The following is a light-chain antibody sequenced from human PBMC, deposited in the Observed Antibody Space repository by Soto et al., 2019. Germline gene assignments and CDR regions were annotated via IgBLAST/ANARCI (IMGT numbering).Light chain of an antibody. V-gene: IGKV3-11*01. J-gene: IGKJ4*01. CDR1: QSVSSY. CDR2: DAS. CDR3: LQRSKWPLT. Sequence: VLTQSPATLSLSPGDGATLSCRASQSVSSYLAWYQQKPGQAPRLLIYDASKRATGIPARFSGSGSGTDVTLTISSLEPEDFAVYYCLQRSKWPLTFGGGTKVEIK.